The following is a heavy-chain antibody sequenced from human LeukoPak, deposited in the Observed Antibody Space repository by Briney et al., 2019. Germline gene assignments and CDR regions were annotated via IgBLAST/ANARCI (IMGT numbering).Heavy chain of an antibody. CDR1: GGSISSSSYY. CDR3: ARVYYFDY. J-gene: IGHJ4*02. CDR2: IYYSGST. Sequence: SGTLSLTCTVSGGSISSSSYYWGWIRQPPGKGLEWIGSIYYSGSTYYNPSLKSRVTISVDTSKNQFSLKLSSVTAADTAVYYCARVYYFDYWGQGTLVTVSS. V-gene: IGHV4-39*07.